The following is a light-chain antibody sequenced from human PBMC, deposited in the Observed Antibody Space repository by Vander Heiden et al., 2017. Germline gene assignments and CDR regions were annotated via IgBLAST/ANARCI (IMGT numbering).Light chain of an antibody. CDR3: CSYAGTTVYV. CDR2: EGS. CDR1: SIYVGSYNL. Sequence: QSALTQPASVSGSPGQSITISCTGTSIYVGSYNLVTWYQPHPGKAPKLMIYEGSKRPSVVSNRFSGSKSGNTASLTISGLQAEDEADYYCCSYAGTTVYVFGTGTEVTVL. J-gene: IGLJ1*01. V-gene: IGLV2-23*01.